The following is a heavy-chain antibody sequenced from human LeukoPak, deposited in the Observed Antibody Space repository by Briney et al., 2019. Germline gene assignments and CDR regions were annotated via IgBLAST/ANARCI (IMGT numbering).Heavy chain of an antibody. D-gene: IGHD3-3*01. V-gene: IGHV3-23*01. CDR1: GFTFSSYG. CDR3: VVSDFWSGYYDHNWFDP. J-gene: IGHJ5*02. CDR2: ISGSGGST. Sequence: GGTLRLSCAASGFTFSSYGMSWVRQAPGKGLEWVSAISGSGGSTYYADSVKGRFTISRDNSKNTLYLQMNSLRAEDTAIYYCVVSDFWSGYYDHNWFDPWGQGILVTVSS.